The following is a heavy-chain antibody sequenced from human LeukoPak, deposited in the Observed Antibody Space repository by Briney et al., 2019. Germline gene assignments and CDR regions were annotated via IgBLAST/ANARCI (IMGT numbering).Heavy chain of an antibody. D-gene: IGHD3-22*01. V-gene: IGHV4-59*01. CDR3: AREISGYDAFDI. CDR1: GGSISSYY. J-gene: IGHJ3*02. Sequence: PSETPSLTCTVSGGSISSYYWSWIRQPPGKGLEWIGYIYYSGSTNYNPSLKSRVTISVDTSKNQFSLKLSSVTAADTAVYYCAREISGYDAFDIWGQGTMVTVSS. CDR2: IYYSGST.